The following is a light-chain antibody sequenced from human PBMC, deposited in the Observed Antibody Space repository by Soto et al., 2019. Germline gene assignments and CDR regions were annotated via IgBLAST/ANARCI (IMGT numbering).Light chain of an antibody. CDR2: DVN. Sequence: QSALTQPASVSGSPGQSITISCTGTSSDVGGYNYVSWYQQHPGKAPKLMIYDVNNRPSGVSNRFSGSKSGNTASLTISGLQAEDEADYYCKSYTSSSTDVFGTGTKLTVL. V-gene: IGLV2-14*01. CDR3: KSYTSSSTDV. J-gene: IGLJ1*01. CDR1: SSDVGGYNY.